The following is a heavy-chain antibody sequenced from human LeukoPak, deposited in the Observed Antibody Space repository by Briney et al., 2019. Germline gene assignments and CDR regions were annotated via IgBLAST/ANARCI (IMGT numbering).Heavy chain of an antibody. D-gene: IGHD6-13*01. J-gene: IGHJ4*02. CDR3: ARLQGIAAAGTFPDY. Sequence: GGSLRLSCAASGFTFSSYSINWVRQAPGKGLEWVSSISSSSSYIYYADSVKGRFTISRDNAKNSLYLQMNSLRAEDTAVYYYARLQGIAAAGTFPDYWGQGTLVTVSS. V-gene: IGHV3-21*01. CDR2: ISSSSSYI. CDR1: GFTFSSYS.